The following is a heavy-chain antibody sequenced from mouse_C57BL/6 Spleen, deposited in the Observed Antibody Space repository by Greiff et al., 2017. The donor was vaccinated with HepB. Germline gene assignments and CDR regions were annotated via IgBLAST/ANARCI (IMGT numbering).Heavy chain of an antibody. V-gene: IGHV1-62-2*01. CDR1: GYTFTEYT. CDR2: FYPGSGSI. J-gene: IGHJ4*01. Sequence: LEESGAELVKPGASVKLSCKASGYTFTEYTIHWVKQRSGQGLEWIGWFYPGSGSIKYNEKFKDKATLTADKSSSTVYMELSRLTSEDSAVYFCARHEGGNPGVYAMDYWGQGTSVTVSS. CDR3: ARHEGGNPGVYAMDY.